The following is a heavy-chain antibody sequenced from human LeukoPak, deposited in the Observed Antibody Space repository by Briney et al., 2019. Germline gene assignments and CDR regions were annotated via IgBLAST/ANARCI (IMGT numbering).Heavy chain of an antibody. CDR1: EFSVGRNY. CDR2: ISSSSSYI. J-gene: IGHJ3*02. CDR3: ARDPNYGDYEINDAFDT. D-gene: IGHD4-17*01. V-gene: IGHV3-21*01. Sequence: GGSLRLSCAASEFSVGRNYMTWVRQAPGKGLEWVSSISSSSSYIYYADSVKGRFTISRDNAKNSLYLQMNSLRAEDTAVYYCARDPNYGDYEINDAFDTWGQGTMVTVSS.